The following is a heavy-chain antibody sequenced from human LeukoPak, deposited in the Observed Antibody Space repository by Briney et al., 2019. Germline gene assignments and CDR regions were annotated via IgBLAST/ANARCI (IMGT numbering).Heavy chain of an antibody. CDR1: VFTFDDYA. V-gene: IGHV3-9*01. Sequence: PGGSLRLSCAVSVFTFDDYAMHWVRQVPGKGLEWVSGIIWNSDSIGYADSVKGRITNSKDNAKNSLYLQMNSLRAEDTAFYYCAINGGGDSGYGNFDYWGQGTLVTVSS. D-gene: IGHD5-12*01. CDR2: IIWNSDSI. J-gene: IGHJ4*02. CDR3: AINGGGDSGYGNFDY.